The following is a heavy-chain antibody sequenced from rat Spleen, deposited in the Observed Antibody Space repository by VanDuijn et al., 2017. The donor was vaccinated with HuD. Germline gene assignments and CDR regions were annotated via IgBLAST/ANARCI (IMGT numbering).Heavy chain of an antibody. CDR1: GFTFNNYG. D-gene: IGHD1-9*01. Sequence: EVQLVETGGGLVQPGRSLKLSCAASGFTFNNYGTAWVRQAPTKGLEWVATISYDGISTYYRDSVRGRFTISSDNAKSTLSLQMDSLRSEDTATYYCARRHYGYTDYFDYWGQGVMVTVSS. CDR2: ISYDGIST. CDR3: ARRHYGYTDYFDY. J-gene: IGHJ2*01. V-gene: IGHV5-29*01.